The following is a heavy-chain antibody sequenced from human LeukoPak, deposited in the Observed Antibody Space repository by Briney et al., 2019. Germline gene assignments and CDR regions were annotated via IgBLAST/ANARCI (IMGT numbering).Heavy chain of an antibody. CDR1: GXSFXXXY. CDR3: ASSPRSSGYYRKLDY. D-gene: IGHD3-22*01. Sequence: PSETLSLTCAVYGXSFXXXYXXWXXXPXGXXLXXXXXINHSGXTNYNPSLKSRVTISVDTSKNQFSLKLSSVTAADTAVYYCASSPRSSGYYRKLDYWGQGTLVTVSS. J-gene: IGHJ4*02. V-gene: IGHV4-34*01. CDR2: INHSGXT.